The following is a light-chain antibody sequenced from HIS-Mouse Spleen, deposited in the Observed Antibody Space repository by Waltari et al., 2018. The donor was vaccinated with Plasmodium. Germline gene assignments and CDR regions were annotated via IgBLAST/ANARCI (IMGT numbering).Light chain of an antibody. V-gene: IGKV3-15*01. Sequence: EIVITQSPATLSVSPGDRATLSCSASQSVSSNLAWYQQKPGQAPRLLIYGASTRATGIPARFSGSGSGTEFTLTISSMQSEDFAVYYCQQYNNWPMYTFGQGTKLEIK. CDR2: GAS. J-gene: IGKJ2*01. CDR1: QSVSSN. CDR3: QQYNNWPMYT.